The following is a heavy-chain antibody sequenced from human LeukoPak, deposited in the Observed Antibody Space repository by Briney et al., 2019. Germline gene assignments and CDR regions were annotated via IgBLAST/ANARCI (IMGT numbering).Heavy chain of an antibody. CDR3: ARVRGGGPDAFDI. V-gene: IGHV1-69*04. CDR2: IIPIFGIA. CDR1: GGTFSSYS. J-gene: IGHJ3*02. Sequence: SVKVSCKASGGTFSSYSISWVRQAPGQGLEWMGRIIPIFGIANYAQKFQGRVTITTDKSTSTACMELSSLRTEGTAVYYCARVRGGGPDAFDIWGQGKMVTVSS. D-gene: IGHD2-15*01.